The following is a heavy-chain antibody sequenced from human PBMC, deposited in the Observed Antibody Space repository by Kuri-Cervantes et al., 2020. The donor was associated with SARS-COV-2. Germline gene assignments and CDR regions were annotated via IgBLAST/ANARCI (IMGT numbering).Heavy chain of an antibody. CDR2: IYSGGSST. CDR1: GFTFSSYA. Sequence: GGSLRLSCAASGFTFSSYAMSWVRQAPGKGLEWVSVIYSGGSSTYYADSVKGRFTISRDNSKNTLYLQMNSLRAEGTAVYYCAKDQDYYDSSGQFDYWGQGTLVTVSS. D-gene: IGHD3-22*01. CDR3: AKDQDYYDSSGQFDY. J-gene: IGHJ4*02. V-gene: IGHV3-23*03.